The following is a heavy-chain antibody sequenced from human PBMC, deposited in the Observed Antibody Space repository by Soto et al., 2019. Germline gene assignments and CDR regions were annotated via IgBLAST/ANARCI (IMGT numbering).Heavy chain of an antibody. CDR3: ARDGTPEFGWEASGGYFDY. CDR2: ISGSGGGT. J-gene: IGHJ4*02. D-gene: IGHD1-26*01. CDR1: GFPFNIYA. Sequence: PGGSLRLSCAASGFPFNIYAMSWVRQAPGKGLEWVSAISGSGGGTYYADSVEGRFTISRDNSNNTLYLQMNSLRAEDTAVYYCARDGTPEFGWEASGGYFDYWGQGTLVTVSS. V-gene: IGHV3-23*01.